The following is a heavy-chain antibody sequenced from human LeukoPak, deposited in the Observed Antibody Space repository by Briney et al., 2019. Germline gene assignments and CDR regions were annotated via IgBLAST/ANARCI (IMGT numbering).Heavy chain of an antibody. V-gene: IGHV1-2*02. Sequence: ASVKVSCKASGYTFTGYYMHWVRQAPGQGLEWMGWINPNSGGTNYAQKFQGRVTMTRDTSISTAYMELSRLRSDDMAVYYCARLAAGTRIVLDPWGQGTLVTVSS. CDR1: GYTFTGYY. CDR3: ARLAAGTRIVLDP. CDR2: INPNSGGT. J-gene: IGHJ5*02. D-gene: IGHD6-13*01.